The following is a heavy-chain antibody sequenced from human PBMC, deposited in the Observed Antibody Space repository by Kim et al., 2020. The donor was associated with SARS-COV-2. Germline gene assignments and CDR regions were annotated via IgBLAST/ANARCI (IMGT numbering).Heavy chain of an antibody. CDR3: ARTMSDFWSGYQRQYAFDI. D-gene: IGHD3-3*01. CDR2: IWYDGSNK. V-gene: IGHV3-33*01. CDR1: GFTFSSYG. J-gene: IGHJ3*02. Sequence: GGSLRLSCAASGFTFSSYGMHWVRQAPGKGLEWVAVIWYDGSNKYYADSVKGRFTISRDNSKNTLYLQMNSLRAEDTAVYYCARTMSDFWSGYQRQYAFDIWGQGTMVTVSS.